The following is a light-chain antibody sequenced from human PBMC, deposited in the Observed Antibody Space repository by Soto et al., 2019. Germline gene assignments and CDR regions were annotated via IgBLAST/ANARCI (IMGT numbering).Light chain of an antibody. J-gene: IGLJ1*01. V-gene: IGLV2-14*03. CDR1: SSDVGGYNS. CDR3: SSYTSSVTYV. CDR2: EIS. Sequence: QSALTQPASVSGSHGQSITISCTGTSSDVGGYNSVSWYQQHPGKAPKLIIYEISNRPSGVSNRFSGSKSGNTASLTISGLQAEEEAAYCCSSYTSSVTYVFGTGTKVTVL.